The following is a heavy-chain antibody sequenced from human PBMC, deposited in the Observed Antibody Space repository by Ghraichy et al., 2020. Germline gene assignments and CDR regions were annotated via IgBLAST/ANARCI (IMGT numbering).Heavy chain of an antibody. V-gene: IGHV7-4-1*02. CDR1: GYTFTSYA. J-gene: IGHJ6*02. D-gene: IGHD3-9*01. CDR2: INTNTGNP. Sequence: ASVNVSCKASGYTFTSYAMNWVRQAPGQGLEWMGWINTNTGNPTYAQGFTGRFVFSLDTSVSTAYLQISSLKAEDTAVYYCARAGYDILTGGAYYYYGMDVWGQGTTVTVSS. CDR3: ARAGYDILTGGAYYYYGMDV.